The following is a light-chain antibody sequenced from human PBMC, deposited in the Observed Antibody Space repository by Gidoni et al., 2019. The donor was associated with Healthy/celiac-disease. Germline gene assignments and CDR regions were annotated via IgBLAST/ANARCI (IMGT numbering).Light chain of an antibody. CDR3: NSRDSSGNHPV. CDR1: SLRSNY. CDR2: GKN. V-gene: IGLV3-19*01. Sequence: SSELTQVPAVSVALRQTVRFTRQGDSLRSNYASWYQQKPGQAPVLVIYGKNNRPSGIPDRFSGSSSGNTASLTITGAQAEDEADYYCNSRDSSGNHPVFGGGTKLTVL. J-gene: IGLJ3*02.